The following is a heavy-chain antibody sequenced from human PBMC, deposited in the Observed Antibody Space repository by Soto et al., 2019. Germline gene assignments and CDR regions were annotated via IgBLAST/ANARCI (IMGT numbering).Heavy chain of an antibody. Sequence: ASVKVSCKASGGTFSSYAISWVRQAPGQGLEWMGGIIPIFGTANYAQKFQGRATITADESTSTAYMELSSLRSEDTAVYYCASPRDYNHPAGNAFDIWGEGTMVTVS. D-gene: IGHD1-20*01. CDR3: ASPRDYNHPAGNAFDI. J-gene: IGHJ3*02. CDR1: GGTFSSYA. V-gene: IGHV1-69*13. CDR2: IIPIFGTA.